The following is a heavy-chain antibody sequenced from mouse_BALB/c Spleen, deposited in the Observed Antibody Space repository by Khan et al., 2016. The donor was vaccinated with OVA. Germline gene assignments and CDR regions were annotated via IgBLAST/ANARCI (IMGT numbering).Heavy chain of an antibody. D-gene: IGHD1-1*01. CDR2: IAPGSGSA. CDR3: ARANYYGSSVYALAY. V-gene: IGHV1S41*01. CDR1: GYTFTSYW. J-gene: IGHJ4*01. Sequence: DLVKPGASVKLSCKASGYTFTSYWIHWIKQRPGQGLEWIGHIAPGSGSAYYNEMFKGKATLTVDTSSSTAYFQLNSLSSEDSAVYFCARANYYGSSVYALAYWGQGTSVTVSS.